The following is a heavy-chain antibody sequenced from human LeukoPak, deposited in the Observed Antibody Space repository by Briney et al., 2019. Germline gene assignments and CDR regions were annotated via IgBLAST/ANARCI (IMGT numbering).Heavy chain of an antibody. CDR2: IRAYVGTT. J-gene: IGHJ4*02. Sequence: GGSLRLSCAASGFTFNTSAMSWVRQAPGKGLEWVSGIRAYVGTTDYADSVKGRFTISRDKSKNTLFLQMSSLRTEDTAVYYCAKNGGRPPFVDYWGQGTLVTVSS. CDR3: AKNGGRPPFVDY. CDR1: GFTFNTSA. D-gene: IGHD4-23*01. V-gene: IGHV3-23*01.